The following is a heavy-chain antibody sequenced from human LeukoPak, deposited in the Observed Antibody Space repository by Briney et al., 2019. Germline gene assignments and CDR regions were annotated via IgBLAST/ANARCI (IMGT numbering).Heavy chain of an antibody. J-gene: IGHJ4*02. D-gene: IGHD3-22*01. Sequence: GGSLRLSCAASGFTFSSYWMHWVRHAPGKGLVWVSRINSDGSSTSYADSVKGRFTISRDNAKNTLYLQMNSLRAEDMAVYYCASSVVTQTSTLIYWGQGTLVTVSS. CDR1: GFTFSSYW. CDR2: INSDGSST. CDR3: ASSVVTQTSTLIY. V-gene: IGHV3-74*01.